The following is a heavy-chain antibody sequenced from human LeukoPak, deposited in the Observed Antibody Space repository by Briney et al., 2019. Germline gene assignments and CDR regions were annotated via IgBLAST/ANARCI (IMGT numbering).Heavy chain of an antibody. Sequence: SETLSLTCTVSGYSISSGYYWDWIRQPPGKGLEWIGSIYHSGSTYYNPSLKSRVTISVDTSKNQFSLKLSSVTAADTAVYYCRVDTPFFDYWGQGTLVTVSS. CDR1: GYSISSGYY. V-gene: IGHV4-38-2*02. J-gene: IGHJ4*02. CDR2: IYHSGST. CDR3: RVDTPFFDY. D-gene: IGHD5-18*01.